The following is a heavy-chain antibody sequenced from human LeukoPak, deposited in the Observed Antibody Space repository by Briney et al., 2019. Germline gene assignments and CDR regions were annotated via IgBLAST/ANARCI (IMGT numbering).Heavy chain of an antibody. CDR1: GFTFSSYW. Sequence: PGGSLRLSCAASGFTFSSYWMHWVRQAPGKGLVWVSRINSDGSSTSYADSVKGRFTISRDNAKNTLYLQMNSLRAEDTAVYYCARDSYCGGDCYPRGNWFDPWGQGTLVTVSS. D-gene: IGHD2-21*02. CDR3: ARDSYCGGDCYPRGNWFDP. J-gene: IGHJ5*02. CDR2: INSDGSST. V-gene: IGHV3-74*01.